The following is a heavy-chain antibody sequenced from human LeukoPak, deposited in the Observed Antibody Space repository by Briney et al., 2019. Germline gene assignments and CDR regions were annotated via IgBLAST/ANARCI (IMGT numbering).Heavy chain of an antibody. D-gene: IGHD1-26*01. CDR1: GGSISSGGYS. CDR3: ARAKWELRGIAFDI. Sequence: SQTLSLTCAVSGGSISSGGYSWSWIRQPPGKGLEWIGYIYHSGSTYYNPSLKSRVTISVDRSKNQFSLKLSSVTAADTAVYYCARAKWELRGIAFDIWGQGTMVTVSS. CDR2: IYHSGST. V-gene: IGHV4-30-2*01. J-gene: IGHJ3*02.